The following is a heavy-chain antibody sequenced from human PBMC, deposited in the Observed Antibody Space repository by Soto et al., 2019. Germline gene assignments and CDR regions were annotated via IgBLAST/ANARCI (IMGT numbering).Heavy chain of an antibody. CDR2: ISAYNGNT. CDR3: ARLTYYGSGSYPNADPGYFDY. J-gene: IGHJ4*02. CDR1: GYTFTSYG. Sequence: GASVKVSCKASGYTFTSYGISWVRQAPGQGLEWMGWISAYNGNTNYAQKLQGRVTMTTDTSTSTAYMELRSLRSDDTAVYYCARLTYYGSGSYPNADPGYFDYWGQGTLVTVSS. V-gene: IGHV1-18*01. D-gene: IGHD3-10*01.